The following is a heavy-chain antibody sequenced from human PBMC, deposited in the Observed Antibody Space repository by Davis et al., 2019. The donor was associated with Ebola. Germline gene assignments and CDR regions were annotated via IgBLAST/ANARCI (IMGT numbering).Heavy chain of an antibody. D-gene: IGHD3-22*01. CDR1: GFTFSAYH. CDR3: AKEPSSGYAFDI. Sequence: PGGSLRLSCAASGFTFSAYHMNWVRQAPGQGLEWVANIRDSEVTYYADSVKGRFTISRDNSKSTLYLQMDSLRAEDTALYYCAKEPSSGYAFDIWGQGTMVTVSS. J-gene: IGHJ3*02. CDR2: IRDSEVT. V-gene: IGHV3-23*01.